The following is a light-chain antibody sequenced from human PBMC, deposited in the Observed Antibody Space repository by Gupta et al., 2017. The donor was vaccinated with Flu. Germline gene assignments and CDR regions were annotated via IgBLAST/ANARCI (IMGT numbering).Light chain of an antibody. Sequence: QSALTQPASVSGSPGQSITISCPGTSSDVGGYNYVSWYQQHTGKAPKLMFYEVSKRASGVSNRFSGSKSGNTASLTISGRPAEDEADYYCTSDTSSSRVVFGGGTKLTVL. V-gene: IGLV2-14*01. CDR3: TSDTSSSRVV. CDR1: SSDVGGYNY. CDR2: EVS. J-gene: IGLJ2*01.